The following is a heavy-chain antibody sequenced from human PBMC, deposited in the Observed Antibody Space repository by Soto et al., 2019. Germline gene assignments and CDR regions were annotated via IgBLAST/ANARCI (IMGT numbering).Heavy chain of an antibody. Sequence: GGSLRLSCAASGFTFSDYYMSWIRQAPGKGLEWVSYISSSSSYINYADSVKGRFTISRDNAKNSLYLQMNSLRAEDTAVYYCARGPVAYWFDPWGQGTLVTVSS. CDR1: GFTFSDYY. D-gene: IGHD2-15*01. CDR3: ARGPVAYWFDP. CDR2: ISSSSSYI. V-gene: IGHV3-11*06. J-gene: IGHJ5*02.